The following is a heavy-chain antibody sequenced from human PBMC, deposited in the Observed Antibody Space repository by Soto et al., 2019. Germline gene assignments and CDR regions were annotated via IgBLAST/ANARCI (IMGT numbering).Heavy chain of an antibody. V-gene: IGHV3-23*01. CDR1: GFTFGTYA. CDR2: ISGSGGNT. Sequence: LRLSCAASGFTFGTYAMSWVRQAPGKGLEWVSAISGSGGNTYYADSVKGRFTISRDNSKNTLYLQMNSLRAEDTAAYYCARDSATYTRYTFESWGQGTLVTVSS. J-gene: IGHJ4*02. D-gene: IGHD1-20*01. CDR3: ARDSATYTRYTFES.